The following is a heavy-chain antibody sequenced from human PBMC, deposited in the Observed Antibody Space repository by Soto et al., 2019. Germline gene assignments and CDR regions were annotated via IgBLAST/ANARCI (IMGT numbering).Heavy chain of an antibody. CDR2: ISGTDGGA. J-gene: IGHJ4*02. D-gene: IGHD3-22*01. Sequence: PGGSLRLSCAASGFTFDSYVMNWVRQAPGKGLEWVSGISGTDGGAYYADSVQGRFTISRDNSRNTLYLQMNSLRAEDTAVYYCAKPNDSSGYYVDYFDSWGQGTLVTVSS. CDR1: GFTFDSYV. CDR3: AKPNDSSGYYVDYFDS. V-gene: IGHV3-23*01.